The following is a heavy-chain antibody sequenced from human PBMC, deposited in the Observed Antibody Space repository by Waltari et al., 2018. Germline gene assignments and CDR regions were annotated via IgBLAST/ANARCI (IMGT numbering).Heavy chain of an antibody. CDR2: LDWDDDK. Sequence: QVTLKESGPALVKPTQTLTLTCTFSGFSLSTSGMRVSWIRQPPGKALEWLARLDWDDDKFYGTSLKTRLTISKDTSKNQVVLTMTNMDPVDTATYYCARNYGDHSFDYWGQGTLVTVSS. V-gene: IGHV2-70*04. CDR3: ARNYGDHSFDY. D-gene: IGHD4-17*01. J-gene: IGHJ4*02. CDR1: GFSLSTSGMR.